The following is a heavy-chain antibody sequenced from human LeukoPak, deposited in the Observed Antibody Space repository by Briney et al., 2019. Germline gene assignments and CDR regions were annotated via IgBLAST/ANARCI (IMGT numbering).Heavy chain of an antibody. D-gene: IGHD2/OR15-2a*01. V-gene: IGHV3-66*01. CDR2: IYSDGTT. J-gene: IGHJ3*02. Sequence: PGGSLRLSCAASGFTVSSNYMSWVRQAPGKGLEWVSVIYSDGTTYYAASVKGRFTISRDISKNTLYLQMNSLRVEDTAMYYCARYFLDWGTRTGAFDIWGQGTMVTVSS. CDR1: GFTVSSNY. CDR3: ARYFLDWGTRTGAFDI.